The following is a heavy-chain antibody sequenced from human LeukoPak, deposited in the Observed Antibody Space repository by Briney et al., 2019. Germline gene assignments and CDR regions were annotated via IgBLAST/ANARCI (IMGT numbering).Heavy chain of an antibody. CDR3: ARKGGWAGSYYDSSGYYDY. CDR1: GYTFTGYY. CDR2: INPNSGGT. V-gene: IGHV1-2*02. Sequence: ASVKVSCKASGYTFTGYYMHWVRQAPGQGLEWMGWINPNSGGTNYAQKFQGRVTMTRDTSISTAYMELSRLRSDDTAVYYCARKGGWAGSYYDSSGYYDYWGQGTLVTVSS. D-gene: IGHD3-22*01. J-gene: IGHJ4*02.